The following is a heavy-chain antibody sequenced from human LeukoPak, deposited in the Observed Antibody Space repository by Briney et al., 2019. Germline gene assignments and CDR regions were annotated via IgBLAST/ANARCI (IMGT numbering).Heavy chain of an antibody. V-gene: IGHV4-4*07. J-gene: IGHJ4*02. CDR1: GGSISRYY. Sequence: PSETLSLTCTVSGGSISRYYWSWIRQSAGKGLEWIGRIYSSGSTNYNPSLRSRVTMSVDTSKNQFSLKLTSVTAADTAVYYCARAIYDSSDFDQWGQGTLVTVSS. CDR2: IYSSGST. D-gene: IGHD3-22*01. CDR3: ARAIYDSSDFDQ.